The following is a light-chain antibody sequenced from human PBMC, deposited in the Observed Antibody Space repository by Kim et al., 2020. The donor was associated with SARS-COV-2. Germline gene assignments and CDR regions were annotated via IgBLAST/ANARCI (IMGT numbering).Light chain of an antibody. CDR1: QSVAGKY. Sequence: IVLTQSPGTLSLSLVETATLSCRASQSVAGKYLAWYQQKPGQAPRLLIFDASTRATGISDRFSGSGSGTDFSLTISRLEPEDFAVYYCQQYGTSPCTFGQGTKLEI. J-gene: IGKJ2*02. CDR2: DAS. V-gene: IGKV3-20*01. CDR3: QQYGTSPCT.